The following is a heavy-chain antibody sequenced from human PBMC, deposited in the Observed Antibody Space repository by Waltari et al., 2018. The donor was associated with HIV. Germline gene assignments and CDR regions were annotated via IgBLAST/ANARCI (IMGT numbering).Heavy chain of an antibody. V-gene: IGHV4-61*02. J-gene: IGHJ2*01. CDR3: ARALDYYESGSFPLWFFDV. D-gene: IGHD3-10*01. Sequence: QVQLQESGPGLVKPSRTLSLTCTVSSGSITSGNYYWSWIRQPAGKGLEWIGRVYTSGSTNYNPSLKNRVTISIDTSRNQFSLRLSSVAAADTAVYYCARALDYYESGSFPLWFFDVWGRGTLVTVSS. CDR2: VYTSGST. CDR1: SGSITSGNYY.